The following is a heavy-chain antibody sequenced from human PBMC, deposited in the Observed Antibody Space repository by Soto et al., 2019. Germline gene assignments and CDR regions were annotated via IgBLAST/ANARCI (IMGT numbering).Heavy chain of an antibody. CDR3: ARGDVNWFDP. Sequence: ASVKVSCKASGYSFIGYYMHWVRQAPGQGLEWMGWINPKSGVTNYAQKFQGRVTMTRDTSTTTAYMGLSSLRSDDTAVYYCARGDVNWFDPWGQGTLVTVSS. V-gene: IGHV1-2*02. D-gene: IGHD2-21*02. J-gene: IGHJ5*02. CDR2: INPKSGVT. CDR1: GYSFIGYY.